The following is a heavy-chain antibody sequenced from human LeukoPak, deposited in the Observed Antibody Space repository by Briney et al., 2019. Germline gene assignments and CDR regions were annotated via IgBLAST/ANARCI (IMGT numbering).Heavy chain of an antibody. CDR3: ARGRNYDLWSGYGRNYFDY. Sequence: SETLSLTCAVYGGSFSGYYWSWIRQPPGKGLEWIGEINHSGSTNYNPSLKSRVTISVDTSKNQFSLKLSSVTAADTAVYYCARGRNYDLWSGYGRNYFDYWGQGTLVTVSS. D-gene: IGHD3-3*01. V-gene: IGHV4-34*01. CDR2: INHSGST. CDR1: GGSFSGYY. J-gene: IGHJ4*02.